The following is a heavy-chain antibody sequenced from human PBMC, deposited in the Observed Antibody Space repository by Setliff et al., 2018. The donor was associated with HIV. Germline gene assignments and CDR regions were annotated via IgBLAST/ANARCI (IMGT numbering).Heavy chain of an antibody. CDR2: IYYNGNR. CDR1: GGSIGNYY. J-gene: IGHJ6*03. V-gene: IGHV4-59*01. Sequence: SETLSLTCTVSGGSIGNYYWNWIRQSPGKGLEWIAYIYYNGNRNYNPSLKSRVTISVDTTKNQFSLKMASVTAADTAVYYCARDKGYYYMDVWGKGITVTVSS. CDR3: ARDKGYYYMDV.